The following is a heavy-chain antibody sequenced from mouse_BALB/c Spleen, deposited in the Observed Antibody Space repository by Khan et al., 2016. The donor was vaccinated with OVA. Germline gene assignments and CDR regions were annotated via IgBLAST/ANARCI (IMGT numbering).Heavy chain of an antibody. Sequence: EVELVESGGGLLQPGGSLKLSCAASGFTFGGYGMSWVRQTPDKRLELVATINSDGNTSYYPDSVKGRFTISRDNAMNTLYLQMSSLKSEATAMYFCARVYYRYDEGYWYFDVGGAGTTVTVSS. D-gene: IGHD2-14*01. CDR1: GFTFGGYG. J-gene: IGHJ1*01. V-gene: IGHV5-6-3*01. CDR2: INSDGNTS. CDR3: ARVYYRYDEGYWYFDV.